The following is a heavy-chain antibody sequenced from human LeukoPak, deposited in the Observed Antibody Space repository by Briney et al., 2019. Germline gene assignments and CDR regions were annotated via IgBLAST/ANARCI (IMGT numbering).Heavy chain of an antibody. V-gene: IGHV4-34*01. CDR3: ARVGIGK. J-gene: IGHJ4*02. Sequence: SETLSLACAVYGASFSGYYWSWIRQPPGKGLEWIGEINHSGSTNYNPSLKSRVTISVDTSKNQFSLKLSSVTAADTAVYYCARVGIGKWGQRTLVTVSS. CDR2: INHSGST. CDR1: GASFSGYY. D-gene: IGHD2-21*01.